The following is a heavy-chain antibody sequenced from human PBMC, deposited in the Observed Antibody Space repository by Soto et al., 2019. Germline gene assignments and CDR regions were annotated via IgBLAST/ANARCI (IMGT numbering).Heavy chain of an antibody. Sequence: PSDTLSLTCTVSGGSISSYYWSWIRQPPGKGLEWIGYIYYSGSTNYTPSLKSRVTISVDTSKNQFSLKLSSVTAADTDVYYCVRDLGPAATRGYNWFDPWGQGTLVTVSS. CDR3: VRDLGPAATRGYNWFDP. D-gene: IGHD2-2*01. CDR1: GGSISSYY. CDR2: IYYSGST. V-gene: IGHV4-59*01. J-gene: IGHJ5*02.